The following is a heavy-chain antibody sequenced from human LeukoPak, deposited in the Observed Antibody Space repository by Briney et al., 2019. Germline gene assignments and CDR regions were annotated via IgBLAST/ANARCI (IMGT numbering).Heavy chain of an antibody. CDR1: GFTFSSYS. V-gene: IGHV3-21*04. CDR3: ARDRSGYYHGLDY. J-gene: IGHJ4*02. D-gene: IGHD3-22*01. Sequence: PGGSLRLSCAASGFTFSSYSMNWVRQAPGKGLEWVSSISSSSSYIYYADSVKGRFTISRDNAKNSLYLQMNSLRAEDTAVYYCARDRSGYYHGLDYWGQGILVTVSS. CDR2: ISSSSSYI.